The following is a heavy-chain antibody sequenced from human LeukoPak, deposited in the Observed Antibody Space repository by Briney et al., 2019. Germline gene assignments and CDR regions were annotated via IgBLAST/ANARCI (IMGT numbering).Heavy chain of an antibody. J-gene: IGHJ4*02. CDR3: ARVFGGSSWAFDY. Sequence: ASVKVSCKASGYTFTSYAMHWVRQAPGQRREWMGWINAGNGNTKYSQKFQGRVTITRDTSASTAYMELSSLRSEDTAVYYCARVFGGSSWAFDYWGQGTLVTVSS. CDR2: INAGNGNT. CDR1: GYTFTSYA. V-gene: IGHV1-3*01. D-gene: IGHD6-13*01.